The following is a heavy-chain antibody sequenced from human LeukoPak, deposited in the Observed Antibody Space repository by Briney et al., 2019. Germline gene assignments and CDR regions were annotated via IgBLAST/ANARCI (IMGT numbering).Heavy chain of an antibody. CDR1: GYTFAAYD. CDR2: MNPNTGTA. Sequence: GASVKVSCKASGYTFAAYDINWVRQATGQGLEWMGWMNPNTGTAGYAQELQGRVTITTNTSINTAYMDLSSLRSEDTAVYYCARVAARGDAFDIWGQGTMVTVSS. J-gene: IGHJ3*02. D-gene: IGHD6-6*01. V-gene: IGHV1-8*03. CDR3: ARVAARGDAFDI.